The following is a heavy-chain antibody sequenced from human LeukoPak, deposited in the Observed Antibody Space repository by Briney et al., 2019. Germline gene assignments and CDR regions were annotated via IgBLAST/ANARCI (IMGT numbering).Heavy chain of an antibody. CDR3: VRHLPCFGCYYYYMDV. V-gene: IGHV4-34*01. CDR1: GGSFSDYY. J-gene: IGHJ6*03. CDR2: INHSGST. Sequence: PSETLSLTCAVYGGSFSDYYWSWIRQPPGKGLEWIGEINHSGSTNYNPSLKSRVTTSVDRSKNQFYLNLTSVTAADTAVYYCVRHLPCFGCYYYYMDVWGRGTTVTVSS. D-gene: IGHD6-19*01.